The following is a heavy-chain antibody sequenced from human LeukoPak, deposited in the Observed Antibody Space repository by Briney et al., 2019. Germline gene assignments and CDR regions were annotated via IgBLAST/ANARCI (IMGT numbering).Heavy chain of an antibody. CDR3: ASGRGLWFGELLPEVA. Sequence: SETLSLTCAVYGGSFSGYYWSWIRQPPGKGLEWIGEINHSGSTNYNPSLKSRVTISVDTSKNQFSLKLSSVTAADTAVYYCASGRGLWFGELLPEVAWGQGTLVTVSS. V-gene: IGHV4-34*01. J-gene: IGHJ5*02. CDR2: INHSGST. D-gene: IGHD3-10*01. CDR1: GGSFSGYY.